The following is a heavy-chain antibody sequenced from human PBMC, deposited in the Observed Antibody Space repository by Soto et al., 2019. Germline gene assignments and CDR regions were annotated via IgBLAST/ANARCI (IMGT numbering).Heavy chain of an antibody. CDR2: ISDRGGST. CDR3: AKASSSSSNYYYYYGMDV. J-gene: IGHJ6*02. CDR1: GFTFSSYA. V-gene: IGHV3-23*01. D-gene: IGHD6-6*01. Sequence: EVQLLESGGGLVQPGGSLRLSCAASGFTFSSYAMSWVRQAPGKGLEWVSGISDRGGSTYYADSVKGRFTISRDNSRNTLYLQMNSLRGEDRAVYYCAKASSSSSNYYYYYGMDVWGQGTTVTVSS.